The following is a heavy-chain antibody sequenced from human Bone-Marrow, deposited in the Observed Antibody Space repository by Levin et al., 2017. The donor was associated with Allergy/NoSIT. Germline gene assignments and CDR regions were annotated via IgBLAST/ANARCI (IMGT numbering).Heavy chain of an antibody. V-gene: IGHV5-51*01. J-gene: IGHJ4*02. CDR2: TYPDDSET. D-gene: IGHD2-21*02. CDR3: ARRLAVGTFDY. CDR1: GYTFTNYF. Sequence: PGGSLRLSCEVSGYTFTNYFIAWVRQLPGKGLELMGMTYPDDSETKYSPSFQGQVSISADKSTSTAYLQWSSLKASDTAMYYCARRLAVGTFDYWGLGTLVTVSS.